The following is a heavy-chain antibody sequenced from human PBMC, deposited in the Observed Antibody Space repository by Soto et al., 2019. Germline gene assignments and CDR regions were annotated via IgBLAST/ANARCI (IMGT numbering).Heavy chain of an antibody. CDR3: SNALGGYYPNYDY. CDR1: GFTFSSYA. CDR2: ISGSGGST. D-gene: IGHD1-26*01. V-gene: IGHV3-23*01. J-gene: IGHJ4*01. Sequence: GGSVRLACAASGFTFSSYAMSWVRQAPGKGLEWVSAISGSGGSTYYEDSVKGRFTISRDNSKNTLYLQMSSLRAEDTAVYYCSNALGGYYPNYDYSGHVTLVTVSS.